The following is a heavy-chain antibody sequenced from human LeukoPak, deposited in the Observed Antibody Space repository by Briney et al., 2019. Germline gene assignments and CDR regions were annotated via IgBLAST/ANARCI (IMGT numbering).Heavy chain of an antibody. CDR3: ARANNWPTNYLDY. CDR2: INPSGGST. V-gene: IGHV1-46*01. Sequence: GASVKVSCKASGYTFTSYYMHWVRQAPGQGLEWMGIINPSGGSTSYAQKFQGRVTITRDTSASTAYMELSSLKSEDTAVYYCARANNWPTNYLDYWGQGTQVTVSA. CDR1: GYTFTSYY. D-gene: IGHD1-20*01. J-gene: IGHJ4*02.